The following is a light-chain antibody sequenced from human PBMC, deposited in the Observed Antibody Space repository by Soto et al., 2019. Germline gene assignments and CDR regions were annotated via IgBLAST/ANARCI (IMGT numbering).Light chain of an antibody. V-gene: IGLV2-14*01. CDR2: EVS. CDR3: SSYTSSSSFV. CDR1: SSDVGGYKY. Sequence: QSALTQPASVSGSPGQSITISCTGTSSDVGGYKYVSWYQQHPGKAPKLMIYEVSNRPSGVSNRFSGSKSGNTASLTISGLQVEDEADYYCSSYTSSSSFVFVTGTKVTVL. J-gene: IGLJ1*01.